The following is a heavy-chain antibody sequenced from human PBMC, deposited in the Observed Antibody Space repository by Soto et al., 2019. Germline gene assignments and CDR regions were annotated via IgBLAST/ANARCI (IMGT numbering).Heavy chain of an antibody. CDR2: ISSSSSYI. CDR3: ARTSGTYCTNGVCYPGDGSYYYYGMDV. Sequence: GGSLRLSCAASGFTFSSYSMNWVRQAPGKGLEWVSSISSSSSYIYYADSVKGRFTISRDNAKNSLYLQMNSLRAEDTAVYYCARTSGTYCTNGVCYPGDGSYYYYGMDVWGQGTTVTVSS. CDR1: GFTFSSYS. V-gene: IGHV3-21*01. J-gene: IGHJ6*02. D-gene: IGHD2-8*01.